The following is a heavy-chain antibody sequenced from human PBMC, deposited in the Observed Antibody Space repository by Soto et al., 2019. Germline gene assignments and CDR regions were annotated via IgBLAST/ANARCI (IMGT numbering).Heavy chain of an antibody. CDR2: VWYDGTDK. D-gene: IGHD2-2*01. CDR1: GFPFSTYA. CDR3: ARTDCSSSDCHSDLVGAVTMDY. Sequence: GGSLRLSCAASGFPFSTYAMHWVRQAPGKGLEWVAVVWYDGTDKNYADSVKGRFTISRDNSKSTLYLQMDHLRVEDTGVYHCARTDCSSSDCHSDLVGAVTMDYWGQGTPVTVSS. V-gene: IGHV3-33*01. J-gene: IGHJ4*02.